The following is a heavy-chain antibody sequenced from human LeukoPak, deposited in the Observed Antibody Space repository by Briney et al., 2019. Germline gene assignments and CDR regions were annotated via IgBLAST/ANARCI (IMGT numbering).Heavy chain of an antibody. CDR2: INSDGSST. V-gene: IGHV3-74*01. J-gene: IGHJ4*02. Sequence: GGFLRLSCAASGFTFSSYWMHSVRQAPGKGLVWVSRINSDGSSTSYADSVKGRFTFSRDNAKNSLYLQMNSLRAEDTAVYFCARYCTFRTCSGTKFDYWGQGTLVTVSS. CDR1: GFTFSSYW. D-gene: IGHD1-1*01. CDR3: ARYCTFRTCSGTKFDY.